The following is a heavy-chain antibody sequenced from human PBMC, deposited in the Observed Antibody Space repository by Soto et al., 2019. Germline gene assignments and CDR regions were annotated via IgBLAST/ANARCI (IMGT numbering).Heavy chain of an antibody. J-gene: IGHJ4*02. Sequence: AWGSLRLSCAASGFTYVSYAISCVRHSPWKWREWVSAISGSGDSTYYADSVKGRFTISRDQSKNTLYLQMHSLRAEDTAVYFCAKERDNGADRYYFDDWGQGTLVTVSS. D-gene: IGHD2-8*01. V-gene: IGHV3-23*01. CDR1: GFTYVSYA. CDR2: ISGSGDST. CDR3: AKERDNGADRYYFDD.